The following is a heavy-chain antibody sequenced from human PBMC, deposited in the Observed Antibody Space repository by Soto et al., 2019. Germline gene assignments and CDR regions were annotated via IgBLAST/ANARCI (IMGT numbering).Heavy chain of an antibody. CDR2: ISYDGSNK. Sequence: GGSLRLSCAASGFTFSSYAMHWVRQAPGKGLEWVAVISYDGSNKYYADSVKGRFTISRDNSKNTLYLQMNSLRAEDTAVYYCARDSEMVRGVIIDYWGQGTLVTVSS. CDR3: ARDSEMVRGVIIDY. J-gene: IGHJ4*02. CDR1: GFTFSSYA. V-gene: IGHV3-30*04. D-gene: IGHD3-10*01.